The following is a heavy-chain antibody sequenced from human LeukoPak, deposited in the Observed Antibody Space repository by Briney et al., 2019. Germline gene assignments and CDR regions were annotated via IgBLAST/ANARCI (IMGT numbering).Heavy chain of an antibody. CDR1: GFIFNSNW. V-gene: IGHV3-7*05. D-gene: IGHD4-17*01. Sequence: GGSLRLSCSASGFIFNSNWMSWVRQAPGKGLEWVANINEDGREKYYVDSVKGRFTISRDNAKNSLYLQTNSLRAEDTAIYYCARDPDVGTVDYWGQGTLVTVSS. J-gene: IGHJ4*02. CDR3: ARDPDVGTVDY. CDR2: INEDGREK.